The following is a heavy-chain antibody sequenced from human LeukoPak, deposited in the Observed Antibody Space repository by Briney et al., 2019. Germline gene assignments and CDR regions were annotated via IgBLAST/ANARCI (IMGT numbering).Heavy chain of an antibody. Sequence: GGSLRLSCAASGFTFSSYSMNWVRQAPGKGLEWVSSISSSSSYIYYADSVKGRFTISRDNAKNSLYLQMNSLRAEDTAVYYCATSTCYYGSGSFSGDYWGQGTLVTVSS. CDR2: ISSSSSYI. D-gene: IGHD3-10*01. CDR3: ATSTCYYGSGSFSGDY. CDR1: GFTFSSYS. J-gene: IGHJ4*02. V-gene: IGHV3-21*01.